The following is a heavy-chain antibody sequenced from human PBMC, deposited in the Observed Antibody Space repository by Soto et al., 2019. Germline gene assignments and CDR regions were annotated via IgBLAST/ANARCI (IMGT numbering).Heavy chain of an antibody. V-gene: IGHV1-18*01. Sequence: QVQLVQSGPEVKKPGASVKVSCKASGYTFTSYGISWVRQAPGQGLEWMGWISTYNGNPNYVQKLQGRVTMTTDTSTSTAYMELRSLRSDDTAVFYCARAPLYSNSPKNAFDIWGQGTVVTVSS. CDR1: GYTFTSYG. J-gene: IGHJ3*02. D-gene: IGHD6-6*01. CDR2: ISTYNGNP. CDR3: ARAPLYSNSPKNAFDI.